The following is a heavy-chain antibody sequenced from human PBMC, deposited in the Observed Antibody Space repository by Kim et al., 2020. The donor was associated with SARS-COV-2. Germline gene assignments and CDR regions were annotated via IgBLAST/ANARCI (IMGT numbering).Heavy chain of an antibody. CDR3: ARGGPFTYGPPAD. V-gene: IGHV1-46*01. D-gene: IGHD3-10*01. Sequence: YEQRFQGRVTLTEDTSTSTVYMELSSLRSDDTAVYYCARGGPFTYGPPADWGRGTLVTVSS. J-gene: IGHJ4*02.